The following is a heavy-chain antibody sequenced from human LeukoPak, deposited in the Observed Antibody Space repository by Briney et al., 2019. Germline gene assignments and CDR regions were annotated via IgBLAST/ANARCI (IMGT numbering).Heavy chain of an antibody. D-gene: IGHD3-9*01. CDR3: ARGKILTGYDC. V-gene: IGHV4-59*01. CDR1: GGSISSYS. Sequence: SETLSLTCTVSGGSISSYSWSWIRQPPGKGLEWIGYIYYSGSTNYNPSLKSRVTISVDTPKNQFSLKLSSVTAADTAVYYCARGKILTGYDCWGQGTLVTVSA. J-gene: IGHJ4*02. CDR2: IYYSGST.